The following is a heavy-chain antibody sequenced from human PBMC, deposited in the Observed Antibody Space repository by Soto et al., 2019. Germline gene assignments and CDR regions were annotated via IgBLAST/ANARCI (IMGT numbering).Heavy chain of an antibody. CDR2: IITTLGEA. D-gene: IGHD3-16*01. V-gene: IGHV1-69*08. CDR1: GVTSNS. CDR3: AREGGLDHLDY. Sequence: QVQPVQSGAEVKKPGSSVKVSCKTSGVTSNSISWVRQAPGQGLEWMGRIITTLGEATYAQKFQGRVTITADRSTNTAYMDLTSLRFEDTAVYFCAREGGLDHLDYWGQGTLVTVSA. J-gene: IGHJ4*02.